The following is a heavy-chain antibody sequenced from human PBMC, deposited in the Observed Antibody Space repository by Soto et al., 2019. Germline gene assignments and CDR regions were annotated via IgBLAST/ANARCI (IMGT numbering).Heavy chain of an antibody. D-gene: IGHD6-19*01. CDR1: GFTFSSYA. V-gene: IGHV3-30-3*01. CDR2: ISYDGSNK. J-gene: IGHJ4*02. CDR3: ARDNSPFLYSSGWSRDYFDY. Sequence: GGSLRLSCAASGFTFSSYAMHWVRQAPGKGLEWVAVISYDGSNKYYADSVKGRFTISRDNSKNTLYLQMNSLRAEDTAVYYCARDNSPFLYSSGWSRDYFDYWGQGTLVTVSS.